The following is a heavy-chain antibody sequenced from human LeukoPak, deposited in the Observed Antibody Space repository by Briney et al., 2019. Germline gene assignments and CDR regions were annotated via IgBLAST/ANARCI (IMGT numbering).Heavy chain of an antibody. Sequence: SQTLSLTCTVSGGSISSGGYYWSWIRQHPCKGLEWIGYIYYSGSTYYNPSLKSRVTISVDTSKNQFSLKLSSVTAADTAVYYCARDRVLISSGWFDYWGQGTLVTVSS. CDR2: IYYSGST. D-gene: IGHD6-19*01. V-gene: IGHV4-31*03. CDR1: GGSISSGGYY. CDR3: ARDRVLISSGWFDY. J-gene: IGHJ4*02.